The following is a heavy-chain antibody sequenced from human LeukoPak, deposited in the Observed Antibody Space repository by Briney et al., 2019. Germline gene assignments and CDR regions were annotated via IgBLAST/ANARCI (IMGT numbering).Heavy chain of an antibody. CDR3: AKDLETTPWFDP. CDR1: GFTFSSYA. CDR2: ISGHSDST. D-gene: IGHD2-15*01. V-gene: IGHV3-23*01. J-gene: IGHJ5*02. Sequence: GGSLRLSCAASGFTFSSYAMSWVRQAPGQGPEWVSGISGHSDSTYHADSVKGRFTISRDNSKNTLYLQMNSLRAEDTAVYYCAKDLETTPWFDPWGQGTLVTVSS.